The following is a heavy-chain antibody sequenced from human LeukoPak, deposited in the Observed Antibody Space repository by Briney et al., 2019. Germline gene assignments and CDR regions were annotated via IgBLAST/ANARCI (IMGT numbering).Heavy chain of an antibody. CDR1: GGTFSSYA. CDR2: IIPIFCTA. Sequence: ASVKVSCKASGGTFSSYAISWVRQAPGQGLEGMGGIIPIFCTANYAQKFQGRVTITADESTSTAYMELSSLRSEDTAVYYCARDLALSSRDDYYYYYYMDVWGKGTTVTVSS. D-gene: IGHD3-3*02. V-gene: IGHV1-69*13. CDR3: ARDLALSSRDDYYYYYYMDV. J-gene: IGHJ6*03.